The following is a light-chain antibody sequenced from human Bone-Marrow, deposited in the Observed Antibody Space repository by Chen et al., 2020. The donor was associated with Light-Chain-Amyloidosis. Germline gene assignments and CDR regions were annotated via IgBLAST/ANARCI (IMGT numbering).Light chain of an antibody. CDR2: EDN. CDR3: QSYDSTNRV. CDR1: GGSIASNY. J-gene: IGLJ3*02. Sequence: NFMLTQPHSVSESPGKTVIISCTRSGGSIASNYVQWYQQRPGSAPTTVIYEDNQRPSGVPDRFSGSIDSSSNSASLTSSGLKTEDEADYYCQSYDSTNRVFGGGTKLTVL. V-gene: IGLV6-57*03.